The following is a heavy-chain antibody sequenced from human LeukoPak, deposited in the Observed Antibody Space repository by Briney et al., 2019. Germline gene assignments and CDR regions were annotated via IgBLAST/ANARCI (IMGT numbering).Heavy chain of an antibody. Sequence: PGGSLRLSCAASGFPFSNYAMSWVRQAPGKGLEWVSSLISSGAVTYYADSVKGRFTISRDNSKNTVHLQIDSLRAEDSAVYYCAKNAGYSYGLYYFDYWGQGTLVTVSS. J-gene: IGHJ4*02. V-gene: IGHV3-23*01. D-gene: IGHD5-18*01. CDR3: AKNAGYSYGLYYFDY. CDR1: GFPFSNYA. CDR2: LISSGAVT.